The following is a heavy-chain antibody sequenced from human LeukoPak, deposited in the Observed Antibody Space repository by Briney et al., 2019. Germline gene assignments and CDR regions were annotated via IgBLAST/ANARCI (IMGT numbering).Heavy chain of an antibody. CDR3: ARDYLDATVTFDY. CDR2: INPSGGST. D-gene: IGHD4-17*01. V-gene: IGHV1-46*01. CDR1: GYTFTSYY. Sequence: ASVKVPCKASGYTFTSYYIHWVRQAPGQGLEWMGIINPSGGSTNDAQKFQDRVTMTRDMSTSTVYMELSSLRSEDTAVYYCARDYLDATVTFDYWGQGTLVTVSS. J-gene: IGHJ4*02.